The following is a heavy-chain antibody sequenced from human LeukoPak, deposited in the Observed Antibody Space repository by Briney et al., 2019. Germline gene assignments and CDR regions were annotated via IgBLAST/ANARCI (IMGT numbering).Heavy chain of an antibody. CDR3: ARAYYYESSGHHDY. D-gene: IGHD3-22*01. V-gene: IGHV3-48*03. CDR1: GFTFSSYE. J-gene: IGHJ4*02. Sequence: PGGSLRLSCAASGFTFSSYEMNWVRQASGKGLEWVSYISSSGSTIYYADSVKGRFTISRDNAKNSLYLQMNSLRAEDTAVYYCARAYYYESSGHHDYWGQGTLVTVSS. CDR2: ISSSGSTI.